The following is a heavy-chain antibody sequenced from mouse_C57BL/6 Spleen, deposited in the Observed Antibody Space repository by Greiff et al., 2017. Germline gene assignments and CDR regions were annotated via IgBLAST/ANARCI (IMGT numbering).Heavy chain of an antibody. CDR2: INPSNGGT. CDR3: ARPYYGSSYDFDY. V-gene: IGHV1-53*01. J-gene: IGHJ2*01. D-gene: IGHD1-1*01. Sequence: VQLQQPGTELVKPGASVKLSCKASGYTFTSYWMHWVKQRPGQGLEWIGNINPSNGGTNYNEKFKSKATLTVDKSSSTAYMPLSSLTSEDSAVYYCARPYYGSSYDFDYWGQGTTLTVSS. CDR1: GYTFTSYW.